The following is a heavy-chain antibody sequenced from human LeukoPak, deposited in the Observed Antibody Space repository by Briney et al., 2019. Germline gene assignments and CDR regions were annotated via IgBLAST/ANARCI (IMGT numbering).Heavy chain of an antibody. CDR2: ISYDGSNK. CDR3: ASQYYYDSSGYHRAFDI. V-gene: IGHV3-30-3*01. Sequence: PGGSLRLSCAASGFTFSSYAMHWVRQAPGKGLEWVAVISYDGSNKYYADSVKGRFTISRDNSKNTLYLQMSSLRAEDTAVYYCASQYYYDSSGYHRAFDIWGQGTMVTVSS. CDR1: GFTFSSYA. J-gene: IGHJ3*02. D-gene: IGHD3-22*01.